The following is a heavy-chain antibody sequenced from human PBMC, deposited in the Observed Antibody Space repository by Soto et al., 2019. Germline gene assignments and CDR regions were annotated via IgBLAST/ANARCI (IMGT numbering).Heavy chain of an antibody. CDR1: GGSISSYY. Sequence: PSETLSLTCTVSGGSISSYYWSWIRQPPGKGLEWIGYIYYSGSTYYNPSLKSRVTISVDTSKNQFSLKLSSVTAADTAVYYCARATTRVFDYWGQGTLVTVSS. CDR2: IYYSGST. J-gene: IGHJ4*02. CDR3: ARATTRVFDY. V-gene: IGHV4-30-4*08. D-gene: IGHD4-17*01.